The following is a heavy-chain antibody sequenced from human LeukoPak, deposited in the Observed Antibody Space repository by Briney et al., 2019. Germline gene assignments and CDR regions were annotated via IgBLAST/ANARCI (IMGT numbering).Heavy chain of an antibody. CDR1: GFTFSDYY. CDR2: ISSSGSTI. J-gene: IGHJ4*02. CDR3: ARVQGYYYDSSWGQFDY. V-gene: IGHV3-11*01. D-gene: IGHD3-22*01. Sequence: GGSLRLSCAASGFTFSDYYMSWIRQAPGKGLEWVSYISSSGSTIYYADSVKGRFTISRDNAKNSLYLQMNSLRAEDTALYYCARVQGYYYDSSWGQFDYWGQGTLVTVSS.